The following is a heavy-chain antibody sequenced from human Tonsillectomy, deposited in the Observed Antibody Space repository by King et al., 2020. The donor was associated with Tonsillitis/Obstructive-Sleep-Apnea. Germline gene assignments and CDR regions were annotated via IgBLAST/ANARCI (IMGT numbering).Heavy chain of an antibody. V-gene: IGHV1-69*01. CDR1: GGTFSSYA. J-gene: IGHJ6*03. CDR2: IIPIFGTV. D-gene: IGHD1-7*01. Sequence: QLVQSGAEVKKPGSSVKVYCKASGGTFSSYAISWVRQAPGHGLEWMGGIIPIFGTVNSAQKFQGRVTITADESTSTAYMELSSLRSEDTAVYYCARDSLNYANYYYMDVWGKGTTVTVSS. CDR3: ARDSLNYANYYYMDV.